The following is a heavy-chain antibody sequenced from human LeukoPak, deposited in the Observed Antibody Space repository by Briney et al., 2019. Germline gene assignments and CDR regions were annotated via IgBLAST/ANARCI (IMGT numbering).Heavy chain of an antibody. V-gene: IGHV3-33*01. D-gene: IGHD3-3*01. Sequence: GGSLRLSCAASGFTFSSYGMHWVRQAPGKGLEWVAVIWYDGSNKYYADSVKGRFTISRDNSKNTLYLQMSSLRAEDTAVYYCARDRNHDFWSGYPDFFDYWGQGTLVTVSS. J-gene: IGHJ4*02. CDR1: GFTFSSYG. CDR3: ARDRNHDFWSGYPDFFDY. CDR2: IWYDGSNK.